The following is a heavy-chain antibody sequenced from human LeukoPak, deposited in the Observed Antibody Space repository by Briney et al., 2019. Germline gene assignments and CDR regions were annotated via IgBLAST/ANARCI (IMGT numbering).Heavy chain of an antibody. Sequence: SETLSLTCTVSGGSISSGSYYWGWIRQPPGKGLEWIGSIYYSGSTYYNPSLKSRVTISVDTSKNQFSLKLSSVTAADTAVYYCARGGSYYYDSSGDYWGQGTLVTVPS. V-gene: IGHV4-39*07. D-gene: IGHD3-22*01. CDR2: IYYSGST. J-gene: IGHJ4*02. CDR3: ARGGSYYYDSSGDY. CDR1: GGSISSGSYY.